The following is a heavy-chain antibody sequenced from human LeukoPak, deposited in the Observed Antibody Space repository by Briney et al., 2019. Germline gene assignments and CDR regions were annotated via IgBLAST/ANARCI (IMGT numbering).Heavy chain of an antibody. CDR3: AKPYYYGSRSYMDY. Sequence: PGRSLRLSCAASGFTFSSYGIQWVRQAPGKGLEWVAVISYDGSNKYYADSVKGRFTISRDNSKNMLYLQMNSLRAEDTAVYYCAKPYYYGSRSYMDYWGQGTLVTVSS. V-gene: IGHV3-30*18. D-gene: IGHD3-10*01. CDR2: ISYDGSNK. CDR1: GFTFSSYG. J-gene: IGHJ4*02.